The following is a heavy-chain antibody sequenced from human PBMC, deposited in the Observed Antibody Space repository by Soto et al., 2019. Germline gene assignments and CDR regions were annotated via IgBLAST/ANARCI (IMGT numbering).Heavy chain of an antibody. D-gene: IGHD2-2*01. CDR3: ASLKVVTAGWFDP. CDR1: GFTFSSYS. CDR2: ISSSSSYI. V-gene: IGHV3-21*01. J-gene: IGHJ5*02. Sequence: GGSLRLSCAASGFTFSSYSMNWVRQAPGKGLEWVSSISSSSSYIYYADSVKGRFTISRDNAKNSLYLQMNSLRAEDTAVYYCASLKVVTAGWFDPWGQGTLVTVSS.